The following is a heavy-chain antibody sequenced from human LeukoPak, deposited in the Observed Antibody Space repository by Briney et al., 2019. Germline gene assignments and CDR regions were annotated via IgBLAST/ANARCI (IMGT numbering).Heavy chain of an antibody. D-gene: IGHD5-18*01. CDR2: IWYDGSNK. J-gene: IGHJ6*02. Sequence: GGSLRLSCAASGFTFSSYGMHWVRQAPGKGLEWVAVIWYDGSNKYYADSVKGRFTISRDNSKNTLYLQMNSLRAEDTAVYYCARARRIQLWPYYYGMDVWGQGTTVTVSS. V-gene: IGHV3-33*01. CDR3: ARARRIQLWPYYYGMDV. CDR1: GFTFSSYG.